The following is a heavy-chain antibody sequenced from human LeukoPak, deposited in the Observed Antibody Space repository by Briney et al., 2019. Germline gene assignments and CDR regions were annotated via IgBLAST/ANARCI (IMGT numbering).Heavy chain of an antibody. CDR2: IRSKTYGGTT. V-gene: IGHV3-49*04. J-gene: IGHJ5*02. CDR3: SRKQSGYMYWFDL. CDR1: GFTFSSYG. D-gene: IGHD5-12*01. Sequence: GGSLRLSCAASGFTFSSYGMSWVRQAPGKGLEWVGFIRSKTYGGTTEYAASVKGRFTISRDDSKSIAYLHMNSLKTEDTAMYYCSRKQSGYMYWFDLWGQGTLVTVSS.